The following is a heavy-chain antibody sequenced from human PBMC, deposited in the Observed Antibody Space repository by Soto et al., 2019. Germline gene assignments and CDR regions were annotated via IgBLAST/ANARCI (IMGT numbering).Heavy chain of an antibody. Sequence: QVQLVQSGAEVKKPGSSVQVSCKASGGTFSSYAISWVRQAPGQGLEWMGGLIPIFGTANYAQKFQGRVTITADESTSTAYMELSSLRSEDTAVYYCARGYDILTGYSKYYYYGMDVWGQGTTVTVSS. CDR3: ARGYDILTGYSKYYYYGMDV. CDR2: LIPIFGTA. CDR1: GGTFSSYA. V-gene: IGHV1-69*01. D-gene: IGHD3-9*01. J-gene: IGHJ6*02.